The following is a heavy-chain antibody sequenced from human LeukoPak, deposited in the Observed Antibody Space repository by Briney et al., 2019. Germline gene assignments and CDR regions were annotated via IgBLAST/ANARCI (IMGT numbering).Heavy chain of an antibody. J-gene: IGHJ6*02. V-gene: IGHV1-3*01. CDR3: ARRGVATQYSFYAMAV. CDR2: IDAGSGNT. D-gene: IGHD2-15*01. Sequence: ASVKVSCKASGYTFTSYAVHWVRQAPGQRPEWMGWIDAGSGNTGCSQEFQGRVTITRDTSASTAYMELSSLTSEDTAVYYCARRGVATQYSFYAMAVWGQGTTVTVSS. CDR1: GYTFTSYA.